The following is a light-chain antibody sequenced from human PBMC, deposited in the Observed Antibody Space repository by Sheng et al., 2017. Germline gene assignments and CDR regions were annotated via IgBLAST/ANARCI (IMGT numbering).Light chain of an antibody. V-gene: IGKV1-39*01. CDR3: QQSYSTLMYT. CDR2: AAS. Sequence: DIQMTQSPSSLSASVGDRVTITCRASQSISIYLNWYQQKPGKAPNLLIYAASRLQSGVPSRFSGSGSGTDFTLTISSLQPEDFATYYCQQSYSTLMYTFGQGTKLEIK. CDR1: QSISIY. J-gene: IGKJ2*01.